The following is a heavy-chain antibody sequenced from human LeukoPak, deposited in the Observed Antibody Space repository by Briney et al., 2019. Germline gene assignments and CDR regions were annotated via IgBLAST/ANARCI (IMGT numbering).Heavy chain of an antibody. V-gene: IGHV3-33*01. D-gene: IGHD2-15*01. CDR2: IWYDGSNK. Sequence: PGGSLRLSCAASGFTFSSYGMHWVRQAPGKGLEWVAVIWYDGSNKYYADSVKGRFTISRDNSKNTLYLQMNSLRAEDTAVYYCARDLCGGSCSGDYWGQGTLVTVSS. CDR3: ARDLCGGSCSGDY. J-gene: IGHJ4*02. CDR1: GFTFSSYG.